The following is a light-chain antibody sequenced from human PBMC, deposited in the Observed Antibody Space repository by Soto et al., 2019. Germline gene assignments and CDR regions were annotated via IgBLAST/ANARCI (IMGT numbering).Light chain of an antibody. CDR3: QQYGYLSWT. CDR2: AAS. CDR1: QNVDSNY. V-gene: IGKV3-20*01. Sequence: EIVLTHSPGTLSLSPGEIATLSCRASQNVDSNYLAWYQQKPGQAPRIIIFAASGRATGIPDRFSGSGSGTDFTLTISRLEPEDFAVYYCQQYGYLSWTFGQGTKVDI. J-gene: IGKJ1*01.